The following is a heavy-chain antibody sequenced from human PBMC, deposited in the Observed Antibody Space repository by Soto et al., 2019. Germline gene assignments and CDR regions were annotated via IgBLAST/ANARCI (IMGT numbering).Heavy chain of an antibody. CDR1: GGTFSTYI. D-gene: IGHD1-26*01. CDR2: ISPMVGIA. Sequence: QVQLVQSGAEVKKPGSSVRVSCKASGGTFSTYIISWVRQAPGQGLEWMGRISPMVGIAIYAQKFQGRIAITADKSTSIAYLEVTSLRNEDTAVSYCARLASGSYDYWGQGTLITVSS. CDR3: ARLASGSYDY. V-gene: IGHV1-69*02. J-gene: IGHJ4*02.